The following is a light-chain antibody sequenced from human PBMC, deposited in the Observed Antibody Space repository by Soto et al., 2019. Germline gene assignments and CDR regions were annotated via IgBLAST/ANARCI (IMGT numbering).Light chain of an antibody. CDR3: QQRFNWQVT. Sequence: EIVLTQSPGTLSLSPGRRATLSCRASQSISSSYLAWYQQRPGQAPRLLIYGASSRATGIPDRFSGSGSGTDFTLTISSLEPEDFAVYYCQQRFNWQVTFGQGTRLEIK. CDR2: GAS. CDR1: QSISSSY. J-gene: IGKJ5*01. V-gene: IGKV3D-20*02.